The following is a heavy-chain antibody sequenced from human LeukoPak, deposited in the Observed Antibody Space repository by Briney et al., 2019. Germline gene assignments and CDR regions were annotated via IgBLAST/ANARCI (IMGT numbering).Heavy chain of an antibody. V-gene: IGHV3-30*18. D-gene: IGHD6-19*01. CDR1: GFTFSSYD. CDR2: ISYDGSNK. CDR3: AKDWLDSSGSLFDY. J-gene: IGHJ4*02. Sequence: GGSLRLSCAASGFTFSSYDMHWVRQAPGKGLEWVAVISYDGSNKYYADSVKGRFTISRDNSKNTLYLQMNSLRAEDTAVYYCAKDWLDSSGSLFDYWGQGTLVTVSS.